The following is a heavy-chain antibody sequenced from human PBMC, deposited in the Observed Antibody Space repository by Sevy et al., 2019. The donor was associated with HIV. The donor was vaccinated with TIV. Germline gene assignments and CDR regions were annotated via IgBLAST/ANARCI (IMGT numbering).Heavy chain of an antibody. CDR1: GGSITSLY. J-gene: IGHJ4*02. D-gene: IGHD1-26*01. CDR3: AGENAWGRGYS. CDR2: IYYNGHI. Sequence: SETLSLTCTVSGGSITSLYWNWIRQPPGKGLEWIANIYYNGHINYSPSLKSRVTLSLDTSKNQFSLRLSSVTAADTAMYYCAGENAWGRGYSWGQGTLVTVSP. V-gene: IGHV4-59*08.